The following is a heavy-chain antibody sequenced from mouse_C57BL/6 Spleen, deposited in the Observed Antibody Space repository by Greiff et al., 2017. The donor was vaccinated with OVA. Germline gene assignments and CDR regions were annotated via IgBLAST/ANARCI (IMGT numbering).Heavy chain of an antibody. V-gene: IGHV5-9-1*02. D-gene: IGHD3-2*02. Sequence: EVKLMESGEGLVKPEGSLKLSCAASGFTFSSYAMSWVSQTPEKRLEWVAYISSGGDYIYYADTVKGRFTISRDNARNTLYLQMSSLKSEDTAMYYCTRCLDSSGPFAYWGQGTLVTVSA. CDR1: GFTFSSYA. CDR2: ISSGGDYI. CDR3: TRCLDSSGPFAY. J-gene: IGHJ3*01.